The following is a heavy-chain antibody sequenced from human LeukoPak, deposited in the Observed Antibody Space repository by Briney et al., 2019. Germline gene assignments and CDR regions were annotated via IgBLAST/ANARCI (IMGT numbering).Heavy chain of an antibody. CDR1: GFTFSSYR. D-gene: IGHD6-25*01. Sequence: PGGSLTLSCAASGFTFSSYRMNWVRQAPGKGLEWVAYISSSSSTIYYADSVKRRFNISRDNDKHSLYLQMNSLRAEDTAVYYCAARPAKGAFDSWGQGTMVTVSS. CDR2: ISSSSSTI. CDR3: AARPAKGAFDS. J-gene: IGHJ3*02. V-gene: IGHV3-48*04.